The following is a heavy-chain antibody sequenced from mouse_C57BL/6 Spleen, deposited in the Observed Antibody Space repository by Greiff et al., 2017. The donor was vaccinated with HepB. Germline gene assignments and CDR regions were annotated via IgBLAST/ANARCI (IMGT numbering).Heavy chain of an antibody. V-gene: IGHV5-2*01. D-gene: IGHD1-1*01. CDR3: ARYRGNGSSYAWFAY. J-gene: IGHJ3*01. CDR2: INSDGGST. CDR1: EYEFPSHD. Sequence: DVKLVESGGGLVQPGESLKLSCESNEYEFPSHDMSWVRKTPEKRLELVAAINSDGGSTYYPDTMERRFIISRDNTKKTLYLQMSSLRSEDTALYYCARYRGNGSSYAWFAYWGQGTLVTVSA.